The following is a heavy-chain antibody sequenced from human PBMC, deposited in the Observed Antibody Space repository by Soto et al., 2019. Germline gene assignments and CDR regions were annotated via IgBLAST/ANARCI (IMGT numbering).Heavy chain of an antibody. D-gene: IGHD2-2*01. CDR2: ISSSGSTI. Sequence: GGSLRLSCAASGFTFSSYEMNWVRQAPGKGLEWVSYISSSGSTIYYADSVKGRFTISRDNAKNSLYLQMNSLRAEDTAVYYCAKLNVGTKLFDYWGQGTLVTVSS. CDR1: GFTFSSYE. V-gene: IGHV3-48*03. J-gene: IGHJ4*02. CDR3: AKLNVGTKLFDY.